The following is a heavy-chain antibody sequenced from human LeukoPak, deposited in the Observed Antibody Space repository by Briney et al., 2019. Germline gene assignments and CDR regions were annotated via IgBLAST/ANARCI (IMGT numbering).Heavy chain of an antibody. CDR1: GFTFSGSA. CDR2: ISSKANSYAT. CDR3: AKEIWPTVTTPGRNYFDY. Sequence: PGGSLRLSCAASGFTFSGSAMHWVRQASGKGLEGVGRISSKANSYATAYAAPVKGRFTISRDDSKNTAYLQMNSLRAEDTAVFYCAKEIWPTVTTPGRNYFDYWGQGTLVTVSS. J-gene: IGHJ4*02. D-gene: IGHD4-17*01. V-gene: IGHV3-73*01.